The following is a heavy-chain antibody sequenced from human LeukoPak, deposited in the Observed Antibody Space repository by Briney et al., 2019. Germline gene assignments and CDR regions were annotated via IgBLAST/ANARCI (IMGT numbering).Heavy chain of an antibody. CDR3: ARNGYNSRDYFDY. CDR2: ISIDGTIT. J-gene: IGHJ4*02. CDR1: GFTFSNYW. D-gene: IGHD5-24*01. V-gene: IGHV3-74*01. Sequence: GGSLRLSCAASGFTFSNYWMHWVRQAPGKGLVWVSRISIDGTITTYADSVKGRFTTSRDNAKNTLYLQMNSLRAEDTAVYYCARNGYNSRDYFDYWGQGTLVTVSS.